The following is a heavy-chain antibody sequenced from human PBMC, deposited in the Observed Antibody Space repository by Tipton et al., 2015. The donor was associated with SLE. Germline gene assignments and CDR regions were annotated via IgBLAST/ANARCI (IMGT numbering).Heavy chain of an antibody. V-gene: IGHV4-59*13. CDR3: ARGLRDYNWGTDAFDS. CDR1: GGSFTSYY. J-gene: IGHJ3*02. Sequence: GLVKPSETLSLTCTVSGGSFTSYYWGWIRQPPGKALDWIGYIFYTGTTNYNPSLNSRVTISVDTSKNQFSLSLTSVTAADTAVYFCARGLRDYNWGTDAFDSWRRGTMFTVPS. D-gene: IGHD7-27*01. CDR2: IFYTGTT.